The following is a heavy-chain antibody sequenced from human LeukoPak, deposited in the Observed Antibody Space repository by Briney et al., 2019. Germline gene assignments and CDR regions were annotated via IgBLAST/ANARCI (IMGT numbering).Heavy chain of an antibody. V-gene: IGHV1-8*03. CDR2: MNPNSGNT. CDR1: GYTFTSYD. J-gene: IGHJ3*02. CDR3: ASGMIVGDDAFDI. Sequence: ASVKVSCKASGYTFTSYDINWVRQATGQGLEWMGWMNPNSGNTGYAQKFQGRVTITRNTSISTAYMELSSLRSEDTAVYYCASGMIVGDDAFDIWGQGTMVTVSS. D-gene: IGHD3-22*01.